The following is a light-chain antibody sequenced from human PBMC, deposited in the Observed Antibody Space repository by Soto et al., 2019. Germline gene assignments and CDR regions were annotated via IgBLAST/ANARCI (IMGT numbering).Light chain of an antibody. Sequence: QSVLTQPASVSGSPGQSITISCTGTSSDVGAYSYGSWYQQHPGKAPKLMIYDITNRPSGVSNRFSGSKSGNTASLTISGLQAEDEAAYYCVSFTTSSSYVFGTGTKLTVL. CDR2: DIT. V-gene: IGLV2-14*01. CDR1: SSDVGAYSY. CDR3: VSFTTSSSYV. J-gene: IGLJ1*01.